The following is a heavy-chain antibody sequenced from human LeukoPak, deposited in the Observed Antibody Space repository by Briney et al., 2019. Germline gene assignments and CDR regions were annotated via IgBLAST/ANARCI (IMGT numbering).Heavy chain of an antibody. CDR3: ATVPYYYDSSGSYWYFDL. V-gene: IGHV1-24*01. J-gene: IGHJ2*01. CDR2: FDPEDGET. D-gene: IGHD3-22*01. Sequence: ASVKVSCKVSGYTLTELSMHWVRQAPGKGLEWMGGFDPEDGETIYAQKFQGRVTMTEDTSTDTAYMELSSLRSEDTAVYYCATVPYYYDSSGSYWYFDLWGRGTLVIVSS. CDR1: GYTLTELS.